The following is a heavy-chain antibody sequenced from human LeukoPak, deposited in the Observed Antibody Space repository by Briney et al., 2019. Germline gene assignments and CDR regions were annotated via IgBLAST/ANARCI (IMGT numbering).Heavy chain of an antibody. Sequence: PSETLSLTCTVSGGSISSYYWSWIRQPPGKELEWIGYTYYSGSTNYNPSLKSRVTISVDTSKNQFSLKLSSVTAADTAVYYCARSYSSSWYITQYYYYMDVWGKGTTVTVSS. J-gene: IGHJ6*03. D-gene: IGHD6-13*01. CDR2: TYYSGST. CDR1: GGSISSYY. CDR3: ARSYSSSWYITQYYYYMDV. V-gene: IGHV4-59*01.